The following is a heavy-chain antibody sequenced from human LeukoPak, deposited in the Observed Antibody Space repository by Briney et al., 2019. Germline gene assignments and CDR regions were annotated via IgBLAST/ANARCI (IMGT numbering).Heavy chain of an antibody. Sequence: SETLSLTCNVSSGSFKSRNYFWGWIRQPPGKGLEWIGNLHHSVGIYYNPSLKSRVTISGDTSKNQFSLKLNSVTAADTAVYYCASHDYDYVWGSYQDYYYMDVWGKGTTVTVSS. CDR2: LHHSVGI. J-gene: IGHJ6*03. CDR1: SGSFKSRNYF. V-gene: IGHV4-39*01. D-gene: IGHD3-16*02. CDR3: ASHDYDYVWGSYQDYYYMDV.